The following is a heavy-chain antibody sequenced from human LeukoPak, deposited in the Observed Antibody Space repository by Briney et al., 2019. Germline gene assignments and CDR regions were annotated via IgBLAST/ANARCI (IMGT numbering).Heavy chain of an antibody. CDR2: IYYSGST. D-gene: IGHD2-2*02. CDR3: ARSPYCSSTSCYTSPFLYDY. V-gene: IGHV4-59*01. J-gene: IGHJ4*02. CDR1: GGSISSYY. Sequence: SETLSLTCTVSGGSISSYYWSWIRQPPGKGLEWIGYIYYSGSTNYNPSLKSRVTISVDTSKNQFSLKLSSVTAADTAVYYCARSPYCSSTSCYTSPFLYDYWGQGTLVTVSS.